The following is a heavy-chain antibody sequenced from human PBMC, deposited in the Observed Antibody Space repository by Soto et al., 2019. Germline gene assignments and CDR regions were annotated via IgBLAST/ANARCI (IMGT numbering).Heavy chain of an antibody. CDR1: GFTFSSYG. J-gene: IGHJ6*02. D-gene: IGHD6-19*01. CDR2: IWYDGSNK. V-gene: IGHV3-33*01. CDR3: ARDGRRGSGPTYYYYYYGMDV. Sequence: GGSLRLSCAASGFTFSSYGMHWVRQAPGKGLEWVAVIWYDGSNKYYADSVKGRFTIARDNSKNTLYLQMNSLRAEDTAVYYCARDGRRGSGPTYYYYYYGMDVWGQGTTVTVSS.